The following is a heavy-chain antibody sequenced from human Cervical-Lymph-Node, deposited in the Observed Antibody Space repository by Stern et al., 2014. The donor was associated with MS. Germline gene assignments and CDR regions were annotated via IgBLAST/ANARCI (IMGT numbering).Heavy chain of an antibody. V-gene: IGHV4-59*01. J-gene: IGHJ5*02. CDR3: ARVVRRFDP. CDR1: GGSISSYY. CDR2: IYYSGST. Sequence: QLQLQESGPGLVKPSETLSLTCTVSGGSISSYYWSWIRQPPGKGLEWIGYIYYSGSTNYNPSLKSRVTISVDTSKNQFSLKLSSVTAADTAVYYCARVVRRFDPWGQGTLVTVSS.